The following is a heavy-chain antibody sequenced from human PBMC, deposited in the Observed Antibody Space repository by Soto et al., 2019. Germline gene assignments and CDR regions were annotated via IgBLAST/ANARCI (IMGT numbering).Heavy chain of an antibody. Sequence: QVQLVQSGAEVKKPGASVKVSCKASGYTFSTYAMHWVRQAPGQRLEWMGWINAGNGITKYSQKFQGRVTITRDTSASTAYMELSSLRSEDTAMYYCARGSIAVPKIYYYYYMDFWGKGTTVTVSS. CDR2: INAGNGIT. V-gene: IGHV1-3*01. D-gene: IGHD6-6*01. J-gene: IGHJ6*03. CDR1: GYTFSTYA. CDR3: ARGSIAVPKIYYYYYMDF.